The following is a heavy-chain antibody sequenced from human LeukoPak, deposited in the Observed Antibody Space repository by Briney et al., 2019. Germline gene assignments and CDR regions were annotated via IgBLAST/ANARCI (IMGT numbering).Heavy chain of an antibody. J-gene: IGHJ4*02. CDR3: ARDEGVGERGAY. CDR2: ISAYNGNT. CDR1: GYTSTSYG. V-gene: IGHV1-18*01. Sequence: ASVKVSCKASGYTSTSYGISWVRRAPGQGLEWMGWISAYNGNTNYSQKLQGRVTMTTDTSTSTAYMELRSLRSDDTAVYYCARDEGVGERGAYWGQGTLVTVSS. D-gene: IGHD3-16*01.